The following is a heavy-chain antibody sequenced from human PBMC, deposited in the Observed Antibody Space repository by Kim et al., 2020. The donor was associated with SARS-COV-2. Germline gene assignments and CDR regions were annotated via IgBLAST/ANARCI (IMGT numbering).Heavy chain of an antibody. J-gene: IGHJ4*02. V-gene: IGHV4-30-2*04. CDR2: T. D-gene: IGHD3-22*01. CDR3: ARDVGLYYFDY. Sequence: TYYNPTLKSRVTISVDTSKNQFSLKRSSVTAADTAVYYCARDVGLYYFDYWGQGTLVTVSS.